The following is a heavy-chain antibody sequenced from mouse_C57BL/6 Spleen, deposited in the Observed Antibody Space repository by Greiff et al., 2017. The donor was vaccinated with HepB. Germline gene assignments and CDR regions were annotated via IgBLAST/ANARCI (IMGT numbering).Heavy chain of an antibody. Sequence: EVQRVESGPGLVKPSQSLSLTCSVTGYSITSGYYWNWIRQFPGNKLEWMGYISYDGSNNYNPSLKNRISITRDTSKNQFFLKLNSVTTEDTATYYCARAGYDYGSSFFAYWGQGTLVTVSA. CDR2: ISYDGSN. CDR1: GYSITSGYY. CDR3: ARAGYDYGSSFFAY. V-gene: IGHV3-6*01. D-gene: IGHD1-1*01. J-gene: IGHJ3*01.